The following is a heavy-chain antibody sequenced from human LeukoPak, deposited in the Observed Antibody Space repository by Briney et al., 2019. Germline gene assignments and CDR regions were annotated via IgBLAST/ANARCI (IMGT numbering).Heavy chain of an antibody. CDR2: INLNSGGT. Sequence: ASVKVSCKASGYTFTGCYMHWVRQAPGQGLEWMGWINLNSGGTNYAQKFQGGVTMTRDTSISTAYMELSRLRSDDTAVYYCARDQIDTKGYSYGYYFDYWGQGTLLTVSS. CDR3: ARDQIDTKGYSYGYYFDY. V-gene: IGHV1-2*02. CDR1: GYTFTGCY. J-gene: IGHJ4*02. D-gene: IGHD5-18*01.